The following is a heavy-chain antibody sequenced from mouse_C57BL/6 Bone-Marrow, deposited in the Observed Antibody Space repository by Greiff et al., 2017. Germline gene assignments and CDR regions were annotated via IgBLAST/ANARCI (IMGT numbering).Heavy chain of an antibody. Sequence: QVQLQQSGAELARPGASVKLSCKASGYTFTSYGISWVKQRTGQGLEWIGEFYPRSGNTYYNEKFKGKATLTADKSSSTAYMELRRLTSEDSAVYYCARPYYGSSYPYFDYWGQGTTLTVSS. CDR1: GYTFTSYG. CDR3: ARPYYGSSYPYFDY. V-gene: IGHV1-81*01. D-gene: IGHD1-1*01. J-gene: IGHJ2*01. CDR2: FYPRSGNT.